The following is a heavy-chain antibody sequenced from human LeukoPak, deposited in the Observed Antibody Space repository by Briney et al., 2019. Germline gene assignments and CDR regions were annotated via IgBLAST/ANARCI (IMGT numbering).Heavy chain of an antibody. CDR2: ISYDGSNK. D-gene: IGHD3-22*01. Sequence: PGGSLRLSCAASGFTFSSYGMHWVRQAPGKGLEWVAVISYDGSNKYYADSVKGRFTISRDNSKNTLYLQMNSLRAEDTAVYYCARVKITMIVVEDYGMNVWGQGTTVTVSS. CDR1: GFTFSSYG. CDR3: ARVKITMIVVEDYGMNV. V-gene: IGHV3-30*03. J-gene: IGHJ6*02.